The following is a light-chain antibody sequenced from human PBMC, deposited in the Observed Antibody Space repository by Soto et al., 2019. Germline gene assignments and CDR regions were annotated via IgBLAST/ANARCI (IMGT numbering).Light chain of an antibody. CDR3: QTWGTGIRV. V-gene: IGLV4-69*01. J-gene: IGLJ1*01. CDR1: SGHSNYA. CDR2: LNSDGSH. Sequence: QPVLTQSPSASASLGASVKLTCTLSSGHSNYAIAWHQQQPEKGPRYLMKLNSDGSHRKGDGIPDRFSGSSSGAERYLTICSLQAEDEADYYCQTWGTGIRVFGTGTKLTVL.